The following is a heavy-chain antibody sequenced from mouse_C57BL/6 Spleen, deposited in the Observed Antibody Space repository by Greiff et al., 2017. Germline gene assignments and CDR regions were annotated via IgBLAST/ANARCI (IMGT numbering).Heavy chain of an antibody. CDR2: INPGSGGT. CDR3: ASGLYYAMDY. CDR1: GYAFTNYL. Sequence: VKLQQSGAELVRPGTSVKVSCKASGYAFTNYLIEWVKQRPGQGLEWIGVINPGSGGTNYNEKFKGKATLTADKSSSTAYMQLSSLTSEDSAVYFCASGLYYAMDYWGQGTSVTVSS. V-gene: IGHV1-54*01. J-gene: IGHJ4*01.